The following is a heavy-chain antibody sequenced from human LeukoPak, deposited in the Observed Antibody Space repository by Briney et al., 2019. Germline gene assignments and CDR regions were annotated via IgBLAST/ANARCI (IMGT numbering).Heavy chain of an antibody. J-gene: IGHJ4*02. Sequence: PGGSLRLSCAASGFTFSSYSMNWVRRAPGKGLEWVSSISSSSSYIYYADSVKGRFTISRDNAKNSLYLQMNSLRAEDTAVYYCARETDAVAGHFDYWGQGTLVTVSS. D-gene: IGHD6-19*01. V-gene: IGHV3-21*01. CDR1: GFTFSSYS. CDR3: ARETDAVAGHFDY. CDR2: ISSSSSYI.